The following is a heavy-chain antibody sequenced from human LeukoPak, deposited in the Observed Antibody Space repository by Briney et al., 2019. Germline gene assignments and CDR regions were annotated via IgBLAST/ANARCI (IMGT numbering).Heavy chain of an antibody. CDR1: GYTFTGYH. CDR3: ARAKDEEGDYYSYYMDV. CDR2: INANSGGR. D-gene: IGHD2-15*01. Sequence: ASVKVSCKASGYTFTGYHVHWVRQAPGQGLEWVGWINANSGGRNYAQKFQGRVTMTRDTSISTAYMELSSLRSDDTAVYCCARAKDEEGDYYSYYMDVWGKGTTVTVSS. V-gene: IGHV1-2*02. J-gene: IGHJ6*03.